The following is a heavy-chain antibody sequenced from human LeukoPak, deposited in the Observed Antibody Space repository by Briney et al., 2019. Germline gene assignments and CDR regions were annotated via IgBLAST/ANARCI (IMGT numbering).Heavy chain of an antibody. D-gene: IGHD6-13*01. J-gene: IGHJ4*02. Sequence: PSETLSLTCIVSGVSISSSNYYWGWVRQPPGKGLEWIGNIYSSGSTYYISSLKSRVTISVDTSKNQFSLRLSSVTAADTAVYYCARVTGYMTEDYFDYWGQGTLITVSS. CDR3: ARVTGYMTEDYFDY. CDR2: IYSSGST. V-gene: IGHV4-39*07. CDR1: GVSISSSNYY.